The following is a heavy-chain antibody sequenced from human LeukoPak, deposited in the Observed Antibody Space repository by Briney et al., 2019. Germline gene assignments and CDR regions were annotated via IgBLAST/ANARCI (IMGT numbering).Heavy chain of an antibody. V-gene: IGHV1-18*01. CDR3: ATDLGHSSSEVPGIDAFDI. CDR2: ISAYNGNT. CDR1: GYTFTSYG. J-gene: IGHJ3*02. Sequence: ASVKVSCKASGYTFTSYGISWVRQAPGQGLEWMGWISAYNGNTNYAQKLQGRVTMTTDTSTSTAYMELRSLRSDDTAVYYCATDLGHSSSEVPGIDAFDIWGQGTMVTVSS. D-gene: IGHD6-13*01.